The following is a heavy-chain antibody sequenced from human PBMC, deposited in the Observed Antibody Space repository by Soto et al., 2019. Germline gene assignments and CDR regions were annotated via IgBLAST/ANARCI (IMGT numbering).Heavy chain of an antibody. J-gene: IGHJ4*02. CDR1: GFTFSDYY. Sequence: QVQLVESGGCLVKPGGSLRLSCAASGFTFSDYYMTWVRQAPGKGLEWVSYIVIGSDYTNYADSVKGRFTISRDNAKNSLYLEMNSLRVEDTAVYYCARLRASSWYLGGYLDYWGQGTLVTVSS. V-gene: IGHV3-11*06. CDR2: IVIGSDYT. CDR3: ARLRASSWYLGGYLDY. D-gene: IGHD6-13*01.